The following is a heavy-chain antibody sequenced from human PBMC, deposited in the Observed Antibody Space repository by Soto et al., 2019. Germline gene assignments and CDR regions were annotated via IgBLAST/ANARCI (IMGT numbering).Heavy chain of an antibody. D-gene: IGHD2-21*02. J-gene: IGHJ6*02. V-gene: IGHV1-46*01. CDR2: IEPSGGRP. CDR1: GYPFTRYY. Sequence: ASVQVSCKASGYPFTRYYVHWVRQAPVHGLEWMGIIEPSGGRPNSAQNFQDRVTTTRDTTTSTVYMELYRLRSDDTAVYYWARDLEREDCRRADYYVYGLAVWGQGTSVTVSS. CDR3: ARDLEREDCRRADYYVYGLAV.